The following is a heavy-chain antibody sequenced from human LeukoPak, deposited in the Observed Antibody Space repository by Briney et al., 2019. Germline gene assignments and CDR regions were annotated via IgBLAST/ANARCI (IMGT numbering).Heavy chain of an antibody. CDR3: ARTYSSSPVDLTPDYYYYYGMDV. J-gene: IGHJ6*02. V-gene: IGHV3-30*03. D-gene: IGHD6-6*01. Sequence: GRSLRLSCVASGFTFSSYGMHWVRQAPGKGLEWVAFISYDGSNENIADSVKGRFIISRDNSKNTLYLQMNSLRAEDTAVYYCARTYSSSPVDLTPDYYYYYGMDVWGQGTTVTVSS. CDR2: ISYDGSNE. CDR1: GFTFSSYG.